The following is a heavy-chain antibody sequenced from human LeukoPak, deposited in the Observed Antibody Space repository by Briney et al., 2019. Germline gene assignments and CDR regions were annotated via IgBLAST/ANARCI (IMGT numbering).Heavy chain of an antibody. J-gene: IGHJ4*02. CDR3: AKHDWKDGVGYYPEY. CDR1: GFTFDDYG. V-gene: IGHV3-20*04. D-gene: IGHD3-22*01. Sequence: GGSLRLSCAASGFTFDDYGMSWVRQAPGKGLEWVSGINWNGGRTFYADSVKGRFTISRDNAKNSLYLQKNSLRADDTALYYCAKHDWKDGVGYYPEYWGQGTLVTVPS. CDR2: INWNGGRT.